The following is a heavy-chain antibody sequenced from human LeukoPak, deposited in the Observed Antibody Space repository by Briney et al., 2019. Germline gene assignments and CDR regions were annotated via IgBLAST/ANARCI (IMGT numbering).Heavy chain of an antibody. J-gene: IGHJ4*02. Sequence: SVKVSCKASGGTFSSYAISWVRQAPGQGLEWMGGIIPIFGTANYAQKFQGRVTITTDESTSTAYMELSSLRSEDTAVYYCARSRPALGTFDYWGQGTLVTVYS. CDR3: ARSRPALGTFDY. CDR2: IIPIFGTA. CDR1: GGTFSSYA. D-gene: IGHD3-16*02. V-gene: IGHV1-69*05.